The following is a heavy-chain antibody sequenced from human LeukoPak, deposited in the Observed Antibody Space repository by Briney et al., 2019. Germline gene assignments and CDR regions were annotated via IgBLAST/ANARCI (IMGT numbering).Heavy chain of an antibody. CDR1: GYTFTDYY. CDR2: FNPNSGGS. J-gene: IGHJ5*01. D-gene: IGHD3-9*01. V-gene: IGHV1-2*02. CDR3: AREKLRYFEKTGFDS. Sequence: ASVKVSCKASGYTFTDYYIQWVRQAPGQGLEWMGWFNPNSGGSDYAQKFQGRVTMTGDTSISSGYMELGRLISDDTAVYYCAREKLRYFEKTGFDSWGQGTLVTVSS.